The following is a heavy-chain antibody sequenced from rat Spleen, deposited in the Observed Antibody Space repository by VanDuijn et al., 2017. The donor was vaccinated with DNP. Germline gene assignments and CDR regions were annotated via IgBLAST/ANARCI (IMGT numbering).Heavy chain of an antibody. Sequence: EVKLVESGGGLVQPGRSLKLSCAASGFNFSDHWMGWVRQAPGKGLEWIASITNAGGSTYYPDSVKGRFTISRVNAKSTLYLQLNSLRSEDTATYYCATGWVFAYWGQGVMVTVSS. CDR3: ATGWVFAY. J-gene: IGHJ2*01. CDR1: GFNFSDHW. CDR2: ITNAGGST. D-gene: IGHD1-7*01. V-gene: IGHV5-31*01.